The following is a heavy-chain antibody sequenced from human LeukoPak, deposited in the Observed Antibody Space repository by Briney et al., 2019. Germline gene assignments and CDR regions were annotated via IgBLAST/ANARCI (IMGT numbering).Heavy chain of an antibody. CDR3: ASIKGSSWIDY. CDR1: VYTFTSYG. D-gene: IGHD6-13*01. Sequence: ASVKVSCKASVYTFTSYGISWVRQAPGHRLEWMGWISAYNVNTNYAQKLQGRVTMTTDTSTSTAYMELSRLRSDDSAVYCCASIKGSSWIDYWGQGTLVTVSS. V-gene: IGHV1-18*01. CDR2: ISAYNVNT. J-gene: IGHJ4*02.